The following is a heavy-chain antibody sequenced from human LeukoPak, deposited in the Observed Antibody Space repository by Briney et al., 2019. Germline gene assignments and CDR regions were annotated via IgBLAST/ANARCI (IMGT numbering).Heavy chain of an antibody. D-gene: IGHD3-22*01. CDR2: IIPIFGTA. Sequence: SVKVSCKASVGTFSSYAISWVRQAPRQGLEWMGGIIPIFGTANYAQKFQGRVTITADNSTSTAYMELSSLRSEDTAVYYCARDSSLDGSSGPFDYWGQGTLVTVSS. J-gene: IGHJ4*02. CDR1: VGTFSSYA. V-gene: IGHV1-69*06. CDR3: ARDSSLDGSSGPFDY.